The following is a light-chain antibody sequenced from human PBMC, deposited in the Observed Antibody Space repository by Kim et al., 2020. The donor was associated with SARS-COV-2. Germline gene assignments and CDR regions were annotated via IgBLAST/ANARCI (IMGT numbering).Light chain of an antibody. CDR1: SGHSSNA. CDR3: QTWGTGIWV. CDR2: VNSDGSH. J-gene: IGLJ3*02. Sequence: SVKLTCTLSSGHSSNAITWHQHQPEKAPRYLVKVNSDGSHIKEDGISDRFSGSSSGAERYLAISGLQSEDEADYYCQTWGTGIWVFGGGTQLTVL. V-gene: IGLV4-69*01.